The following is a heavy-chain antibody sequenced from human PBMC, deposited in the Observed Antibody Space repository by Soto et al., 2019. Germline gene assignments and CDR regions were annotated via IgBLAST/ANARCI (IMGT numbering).Heavy chain of an antibody. CDR3: AKDRLRSSGYPLRNAFDI. J-gene: IGHJ3*02. CDR2: ISGSGGST. CDR1: GFTFSSYA. Sequence: EVQLLESGGGLVQPGGSLRLSCAASGFTFSSYAMSWVRQAPGKGLEWVSAISGSGGSTYYADSVKGRFTISRDNSKNTLYLQMNSLRAEDTAVYYCAKDRLRSSGYPLRNAFDIWGQGTMVTVSS. D-gene: IGHD3-22*01. V-gene: IGHV3-23*01.